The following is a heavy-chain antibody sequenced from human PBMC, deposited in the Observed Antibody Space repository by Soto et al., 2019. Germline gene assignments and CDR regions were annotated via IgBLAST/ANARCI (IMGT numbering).Heavy chain of an antibody. CDR3: SNSPVGKIGSG. V-gene: IGHV3-72*01. J-gene: IGHJ4*02. Sequence: EVQLVESGGGLAQPGGSLRLSCVGSGFSFSDHHMDWVRQAPGKGLEWVGRARNRASSYTTEYAASVKGRFTISRDDSKIALYVQMNSLRTEDTAVYYCSNSPVGKIGSGGGQGTLVTVPS. CDR2: ARNRASSYTT. D-gene: IGHD6-13*01. CDR1: GFSFSDHH.